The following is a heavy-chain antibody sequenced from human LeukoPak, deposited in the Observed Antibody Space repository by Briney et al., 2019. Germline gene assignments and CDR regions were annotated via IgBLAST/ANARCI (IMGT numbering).Heavy chain of an antibody. CDR2: IKSKTDGGTT. CDR1: GFTFNNAW. V-gene: IGHV3-15*01. CDR3: TTDNAGDYDFWSGYYFPDY. D-gene: IGHD3-3*01. J-gene: IGHJ4*02. Sequence: GGSLRLSCAASGFTFNNAWMNWVRQAPGKGLEWVGRIKSKTDGGTTDYAAPVKGRFTISRDDSKNTPYLQMNSLKTEDTAVYYCTTDNAGDYDFWSGYYFPDYWGQGTLVTVSS.